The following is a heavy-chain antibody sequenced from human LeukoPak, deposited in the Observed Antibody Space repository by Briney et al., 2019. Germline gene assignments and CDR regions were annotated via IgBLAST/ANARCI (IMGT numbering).Heavy chain of an antibody. D-gene: IGHD4-23*01. CDR3: ARVYGGNSAVYAGPYNGDAFDI. CDR2: IYPGDSDT. V-gene: IGHV5-51*01. CDR1: GYTFTTYW. Sequence: GESLKISCKGSGYTFTTYWIGWVRQMPGKGLEWMGIIYPGDSDTRYSPSFQGQVTISADKSISTAYLQWSSLKASDTAMYYCARVYGGNSAVYAGPYNGDAFDIWGQGTMVTVSS. J-gene: IGHJ3*02.